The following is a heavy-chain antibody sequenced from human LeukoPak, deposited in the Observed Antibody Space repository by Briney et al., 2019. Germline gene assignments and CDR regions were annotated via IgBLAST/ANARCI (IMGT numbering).Heavy chain of an antibody. J-gene: IGHJ5*02. CDR3: ASSRLRLGELSLYWFDP. D-gene: IGHD3-16*02. CDR1: GGSISSSSYY. Sequence: PSETLSLTCTVSGGSISSSSYYWGWIRQPPGKGLEWIGSIYYSGSTYYNPSLKSRVTISVDTSKNQFSLKLSSVTAADTAVYYCASSRLRLGELSLYWFDPWGQGTLVTVSS. CDR2: IYYSGST. V-gene: IGHV4-39*07.